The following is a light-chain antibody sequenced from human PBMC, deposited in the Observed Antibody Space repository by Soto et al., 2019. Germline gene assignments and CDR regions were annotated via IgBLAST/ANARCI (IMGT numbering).Light chain of an antibody. J-gene: IGKJ3*01. V-gene: IGKV3-15*01. Sequence: IGMTQSPAPLSVSPGGTAIPSCRASQRVSSNLAWYQQNSCPARSFLVYGASNSVTAIPARFNGSRYVTEFTLSIRSLKSADFAVYYCQQYNNWPTVVGPGNKVD. CDR2: GAS. CDR3: QQYNNWPTV. CDR1: QRVSSN.